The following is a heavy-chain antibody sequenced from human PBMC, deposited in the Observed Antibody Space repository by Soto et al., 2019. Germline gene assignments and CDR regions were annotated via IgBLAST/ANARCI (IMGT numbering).Heavy chain of an antibody. V-gene: IGHV4-31*01. D-gene: IGHD2-21*02. CDR2: IYYSGST. CDR1: GGSISSGGYY. Sequence: QVQLQESGPGLVKPSQTLSLTCTVSGGSISSGGYYWSWIRQHPGKGLEWIGYIYYSGSTYYNPSLKSPFTISVDKSKNPCSLKLSSGTAAETAVYYCARVCGGDCHYGMDVWGQGTTVTVSS. J-gene: IGHJ6*02. CDR3: ARVCGGDCHYGMDV.